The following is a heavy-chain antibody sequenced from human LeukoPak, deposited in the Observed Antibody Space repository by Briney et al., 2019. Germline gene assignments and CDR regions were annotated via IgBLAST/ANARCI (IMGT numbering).Heavy chain of an antibody. CDR2: IYYSGST. D-gene: IGHD1-26*01. CDR1: GGSISSYY. Sequence: SETLSLTCTVSGGSISSYYWSWIRQPPGKGLEWIGYIYYSGSTNYNPSLKSRVTVSVDTSKNQFSLKLSSVTAADTAVYYCARGEYYYYYYMDVWGKGTTVTVSS. V-gene: IGHV4-59*01. CDR3: ARGEYYYYYYMDV. J-gene: IGHJ6*03.